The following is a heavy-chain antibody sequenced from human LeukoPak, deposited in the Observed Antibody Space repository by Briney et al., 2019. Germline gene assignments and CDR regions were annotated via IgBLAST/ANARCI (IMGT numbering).Heavy chain of an antibody. CDR3: AREGIAAALCFDY. J-gene: IGHJ4*02. CDR1: GFTFSSYA. Sequence: PGGSLRLSCAASGFTFSSYAMHWVRQAPGKGLEWVAVISYDGSNKYYADSVKGRFTISRDNSENTLYLQMNSLRAEDTAVCYCAREGIAAALCFDYWGQGTLVTVSS. CDR2: ISYDGSNK. D-gene: IGHD6-13*01. V-gene: IGHV3-30*04.